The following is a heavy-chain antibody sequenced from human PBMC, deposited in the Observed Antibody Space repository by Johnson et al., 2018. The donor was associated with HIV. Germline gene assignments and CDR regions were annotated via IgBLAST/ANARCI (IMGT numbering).Heavy chain of an antibody. CDR2: IYSGGST. CDR3: ARDRAWNYEGAFDI. V-gene: IGHV3-66*01. CDR1: GFTVSSNY. D-gene: IGHD1-7*01. Sequence: EKLVESGGGLVQPGGSLRLSCAASGFTVSSNYMSWVRQAPGMGLQWVAGIYSGGSTYYADSVKGRFTISRDNSKNTLYLQMNSLRAEDTAVYYCARDRAWNYEGAFDIWGQGTMVTVSS. J-gene: IGHJ3*02.